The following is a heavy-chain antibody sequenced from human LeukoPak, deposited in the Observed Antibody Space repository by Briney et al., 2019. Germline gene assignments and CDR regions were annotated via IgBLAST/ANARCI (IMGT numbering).Heavy chain of an antibody. CDR2: IYYSASA. Sequence: PSETLSLTCTVSGVSISSNYWSWLRLPPGTGLEWIGYIYYSASANYNSSLKSRVTISVDTSKNQLSLKLSSVTAADTALYYCARRSKNSDIFDYWGQGMLVTVSS. CDR1: GVSISSNY. D-gene: IGHD1-7*01. CDR3: ARRSKNSDIFDY. J-gene: IGHJ4*02. V-gene: IGHV4-59*08.